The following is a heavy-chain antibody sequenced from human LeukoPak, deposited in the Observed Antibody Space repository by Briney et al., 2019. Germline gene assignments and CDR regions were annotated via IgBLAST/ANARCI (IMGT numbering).Heavy chain of an antibody. J-gene: IGHJ4*02. Sequence: GGSLRLSCAASGFTFSSYWMSWVRQAPGKGLEWVANKKQDGSEKYYVDSVKGRFTISRDNAKNSLYLQMNSLRAEDTAVYYCVVVITLFDYWGQGTLVTVSS. CDR1: GFTFSSYW. CDR3: VVVITLFDY. D-gene: IGHD3-22*01. V-gene: IGHV3-7*01. CDR2: KKQDGSEK.